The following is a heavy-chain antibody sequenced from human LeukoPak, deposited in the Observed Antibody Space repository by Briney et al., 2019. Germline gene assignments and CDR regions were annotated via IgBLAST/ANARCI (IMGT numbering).Heavy chain of an antibody. CDR1: GGSFSGYY. V-gene: IGHV4-34*01. CDR2: INHSGST. CDR3: ARHSHGYDSSGLVY. J-gene: IGHJ4*02. D-gene: IGHD3-22*01. Sequence: SETLSLTCAVYGGSFSGYYWSWIRQPPGKGLEWIGEINHSGSTNYNPSLKSRVTISVDTSKNQFSLKLSSVTAADTAVYYCARHSHGYDSSGLVYWGQGALVTVSS.